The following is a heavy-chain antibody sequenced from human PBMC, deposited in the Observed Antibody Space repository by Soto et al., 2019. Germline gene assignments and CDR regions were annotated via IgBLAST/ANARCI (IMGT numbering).Heavy chain of an antibody. V-gene: IGHV4-4*07. CDR2: IHTSGST. CDR1: GASITSYY. D-gene: IGHD3-3*01. CDR3: ARVFGARAEDY. J-gene: IGHJ4*02. Sequence: SETLSLTCNVSGASITSYYWSWIRQPAGKGLEWIGRIHTSGSTDYHPSLKSRVTLSIDKSTSQFSLILTSVTAADTAVYYCARVFGARAEDYWGQGTLVTVPQ.